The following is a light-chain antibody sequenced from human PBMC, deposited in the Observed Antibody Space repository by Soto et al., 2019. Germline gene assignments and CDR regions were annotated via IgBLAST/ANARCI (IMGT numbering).Light chain of an antibody. J-gene: IGKJ1*01. CDR3: HQYKNWLWT. Sequence: EIGMTQSPASLSVSPGERVTLSCTASQSVRRYLAWYRQRPGQTPRILIHDASTGAIGVPDRFSGSGSGTEFTLPISTLQSEDSALYYCHQYKNWLWTFGQGTKVDI. V-gene: IGKV3-15*01. CDR2: DAS. CDR1: QSVRRY.